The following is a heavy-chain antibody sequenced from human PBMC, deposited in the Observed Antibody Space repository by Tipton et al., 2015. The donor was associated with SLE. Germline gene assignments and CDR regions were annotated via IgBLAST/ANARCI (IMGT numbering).Heavy chain of an antibody. CDR3: ARDRRVQFLEWFLDY. V-gene: IGHV3-30*19. CDR2: IWYDGSNK. CDR1: GFTFSSYG. J-gene: IGHJ4*02. D-gene: IGHD3-3*01. Sequence: SLRLSCAASGFTFSSYGMHWVRQAPGKGLGWVAVIWYDGSNKYYVDSVKGRFTISRDNSKNTVYLQMDSLRAEDTAVYYCARDRRVQFLEWFLDYWGQGTLVTVSS.